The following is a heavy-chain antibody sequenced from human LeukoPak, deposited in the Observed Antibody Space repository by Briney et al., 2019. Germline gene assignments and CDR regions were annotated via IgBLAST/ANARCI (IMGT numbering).Heavy chain of an antibody. J-gene: IGHJ5*02. CDR2: IHCSRTT. V-gene: IGHV4-39*07. Sequence: SETLSLTCTVSGASIDSGRYYWGWIRQPPGKGLEWIGSIHCSRTTYYNPSLKSRVTISIETSNNPFSLKLSSVTAADTAVYYCARGTPYNPWGQGTLVTVSS. CDR3: ARGTPYNP. D-gene: IGHD4-11*01. CDR1: GASIDSGRYY.